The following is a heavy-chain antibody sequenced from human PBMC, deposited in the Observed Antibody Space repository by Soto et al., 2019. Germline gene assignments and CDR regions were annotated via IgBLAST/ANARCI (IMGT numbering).Heavy chain of an antibody. Sequence: GGSLRLSCAASGFTFSSYWMSWVRQAPGKGLEWVANIKQDGSEKYYVDSVKGRFTISRDNAKNSLYLQMNSLRAEDTAVYYCARTRGLIRRYYYGSGSYYNPFPAAFDIWGQGTMVTV. V-gene: IGHV3-7*01. J-gene: IGHJ3*02. CDR2: IKQDGSEK. CDR1: GFTFSSYW. D-gene: IGHD3-10*01. CDR3: ARTRGLIRRYYYGSGSYYNPFPAAFDI.